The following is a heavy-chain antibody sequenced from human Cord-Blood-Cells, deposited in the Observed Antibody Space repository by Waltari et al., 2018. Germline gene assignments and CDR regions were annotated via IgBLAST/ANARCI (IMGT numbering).Heavy chain of an antibody. CDR1: GGSFTGYY. J-gene: IGHJ5*02. D-gene: IGHD5-12*01. CDR3: ARVGRQLVATSGNP. CDR2: INHSGST. Sequence: QVQLQQWGAGLLKPSETLSLTCAVYGGSFTGYYWSWIRQHPGKGLEWIGEINHSGSTNYNPSLKSRVTISVDTSKNQFSLKLSSVTAADTAVYYCARVGRQLVATSGNPWGQGTLVTVSS. V-gene: IGHV4-34*01.